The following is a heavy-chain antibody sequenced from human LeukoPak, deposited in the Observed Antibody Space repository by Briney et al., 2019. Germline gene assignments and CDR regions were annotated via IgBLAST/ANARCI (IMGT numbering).Heavy chain of an antibody. D-gene: IGHD2-2*01. Sequence: ASVKVSCKASGYTFTGYYMHWVRQAPGQGLEWMGWINPNSGGTNYAQKFQGRVTMTRNTSISTAYMELSRLRSDDTAVYYCARVEVFSQLLFPLRAPGYNWFDPWGQGTLVTVSS. CDR3: ARVEVFSQLLFPLRAPGYNWFDP. CDR2: INPNSGGT. J-gene: IGHJ5*02. V-gene: IGHV1-2*02. CDR1: GYTFTGYY.